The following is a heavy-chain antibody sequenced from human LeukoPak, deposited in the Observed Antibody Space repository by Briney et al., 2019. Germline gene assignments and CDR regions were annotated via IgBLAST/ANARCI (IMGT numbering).Heavy chain of an antibody. Sequence: ASVKVSCMASGGSFSRYAISWVRQAPGQGLEWMGGIIPIFGTANYAQKFQGRVTITADESTRTAYMELRTLRSEDTAIYYCTRGSGETGGYYYVYWGRGTPVTVSS. V-gene: IGHV1-69*13. CDR1: GGSFSRYA. CDR3: TRGSGETGGYYYVY. D-gene: IGHD3-22*01. CDR2: IIPIFGTA. J-gene: IGHJ4*02.